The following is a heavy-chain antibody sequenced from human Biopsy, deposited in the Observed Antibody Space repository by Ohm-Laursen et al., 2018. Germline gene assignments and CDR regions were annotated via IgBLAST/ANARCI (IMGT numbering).Heavy chain of an antibody. Sequence: TLSLTCTVSGDSINNYYWSWIRQPPGKGLEWIGYIYYSGSINYNPSLKSRVTISLDTSKNQFSLKLSSVTAADTAVYYCASMPAAIHEPNYSYYGMHVWGQGTTVTVSS. D-gene: IGHD2-2*02. J-gene: IGHJ6*02. CDR1: GDSINNYY. CDR3: ASMPAAIHEPNYSYYGMHV. V-gene: IGHV4-59*08. CDR2: IYYSGSI.